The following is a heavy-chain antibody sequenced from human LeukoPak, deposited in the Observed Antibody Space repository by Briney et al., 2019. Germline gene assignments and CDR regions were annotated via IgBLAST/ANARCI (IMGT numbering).Heavy chain of an antibody. CDR3: ARDRYYDILTGYYYYYMDV. V-gene: IGHV4-39*07. J-gene: IGHJ6*03. CDR1: GGSISSSSYY. D-gene: IGHD3-9*01. CDR2: IYYSGST. Sequence: PSETLSLTCTVSGGSISSSSYYWGWIRQPPGKGLEWIGSIYYSGSTYYNPSLKSRVTISVDTSKNQFSLKLSSVTAADTAVYYCARDRYYDILTGYYYYYMDVWGKGTTVTVSS.